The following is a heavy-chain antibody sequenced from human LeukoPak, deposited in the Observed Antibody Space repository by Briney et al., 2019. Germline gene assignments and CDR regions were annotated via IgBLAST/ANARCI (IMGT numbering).Heavy chain of an antibody. J-gene: IGHJ4*02. CDR1: GFTFSSYR. CDR3: ARSGLNRFDY. D-gene: IGHD2-15*01. CDR2: FSGSGGST. V-gene: IGHV3-23*01. Sequence: GGAPRISCAAPGFTFSSYRMMWGRPAPREGAEWVSTFSGSGGSTYYADSVKGRFSISRDNSKNTLYLQMNSLRAEDTAAYYCARSGLNRFDYWGQGTLVTVSS.